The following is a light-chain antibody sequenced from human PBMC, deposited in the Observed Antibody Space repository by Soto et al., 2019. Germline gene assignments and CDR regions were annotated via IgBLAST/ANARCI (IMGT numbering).Light chain of an antibody. J-gene: IGKJ2*01. V-gene: IGKV3-20*01. CDR2: GAS. CDR1: QSVSSSY. CDR3: LQYGSSSYT. Sequence: EIVLTQSPGTLSLSPGERATLSCRASQSVSSSYLAWYPQKPGQAPRLLIYGASSRATGIPARFSGSGSGTDFPLTISRVAPEDFAVYYCLQYGSSSYTFGQGTKLEI.